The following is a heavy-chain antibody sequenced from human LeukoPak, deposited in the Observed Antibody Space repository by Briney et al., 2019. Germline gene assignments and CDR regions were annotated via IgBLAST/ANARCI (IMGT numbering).Heavy chain of an antibody. Sequence: PSQTLSLTCAISGDSVSSNSAAWNWIRQSPSRGLEWLGRTYYRSKWYNDYAVSVKSRITINPDTSKNQFSLQLNSVTPGDTAVYYCAREHSYDYGGHWYYYGMDVWGQGTTVTVSS. D-gene: IGHD4-23*01. V-gene: IGHV6-1*01. CDR2: TYYRSKWYN. J-gene: IGHJ6*02. CDR3: AREHSYDYGGHWYYYGMDV. CDR1: GDSVSSNSAA.